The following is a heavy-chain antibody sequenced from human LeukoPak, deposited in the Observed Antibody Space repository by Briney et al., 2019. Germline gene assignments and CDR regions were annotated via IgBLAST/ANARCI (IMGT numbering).Heavy chain of an antibody. D-gene: IGHD4-17*01. J-gene: IGHJ4*02. CDR3: AKTLYGDYVGALKHFDD. CDR2: INQDGSKK. CDR1: GFTFSSNW. Sequence: PGGSLSLSCAASGFTFSSNWMCWVRQPPGQGLERVANINQDGSKKQYVDSVKGRFTISRDNAKNSLYLQMNSLRAEDTAVYYCAKTLYGDYVGALKHFDDWGQGTLVTVSS. V-gene: IGHV3-7*01.